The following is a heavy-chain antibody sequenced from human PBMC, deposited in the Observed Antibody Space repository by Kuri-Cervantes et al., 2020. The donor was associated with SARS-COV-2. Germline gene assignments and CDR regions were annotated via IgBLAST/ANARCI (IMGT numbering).Heavy chain of an antibody. J-gene: IGHJ6*03. V-gene: IGHV3-33*08. CDR3: ARGAANYYYMDV. CDR1: GFTFSNYA. D-gene: IGHD3-16*01. Sequence: GESLKISCVASGFTFSNYAIHWVRQAPGKGLEWVAAIWYDGKNEYYAGSVKGRFSISRDNSKNTVSLHMNSLRAEDTAMYYCARGAANYYYMDVWGKGTTVTVSS. CDR2: IWYDGKNE.